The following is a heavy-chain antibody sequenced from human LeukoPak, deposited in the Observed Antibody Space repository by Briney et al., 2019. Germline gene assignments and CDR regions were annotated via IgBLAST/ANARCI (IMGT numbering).Heavy chain of an antibody. V-gene: IGHV3-30*18. CDR2: ISYDGSNK. CDR1: GFTFSSYG. CDR3: AKDLSGVEWLRFPNFDY. J-gene: IGHJ4*02. Sequence: GGSLRLSCAASGFTFSSYGMHWVPQAPGKGLEWVAVISYDGSNKYYADSVKGRFTISRDNSKNTLYLQMNSLRVEDTAVYYCAKDLSGVEWLRFPNFDYWGQGTLVTVSS. D-gene: IGHD5-12*01.